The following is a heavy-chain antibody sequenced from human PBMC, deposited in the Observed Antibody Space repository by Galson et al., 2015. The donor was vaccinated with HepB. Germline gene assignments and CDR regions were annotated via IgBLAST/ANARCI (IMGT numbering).Heavy chain of an antibody. Sequence: SLRLSCAASGFSFSSYTMIWVRQAPGRGLEWVSSITTGSSYLYYTDSVRGRFTISRDNAKNSLYLQMNSLRAEDTAVYFCARGGGGGLCTTRYWGQGTLVTVSS. J-gene: IGHJ4*02. CDR2: ITTGSSYL. CDR1: GFSFSSYT. CDR3: ARGGGGGLCTTRY. D-gene: IGHD4-23*01. V-gene: IGHV3-21*01.